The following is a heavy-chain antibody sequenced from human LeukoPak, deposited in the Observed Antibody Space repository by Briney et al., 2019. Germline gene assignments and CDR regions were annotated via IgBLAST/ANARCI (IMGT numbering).Heavy chain of an antibody. J-gene: IGHJ6*03. CDR3: ARVDRYHFYLDV. CDR1: GGTFSSYA. CDR2: IIPIFGTP. Sequence: SVKVSCKASGGTFSSYAISWVRQAPGQGLEWMGRIIPIFGTPNYAQKFQGRVKVTTDDATGTAYMELSSLMSEDTAIYYCARVDRYHFYLDVWGKGTPVTVSS. V-gene: IGHV1-69*05.